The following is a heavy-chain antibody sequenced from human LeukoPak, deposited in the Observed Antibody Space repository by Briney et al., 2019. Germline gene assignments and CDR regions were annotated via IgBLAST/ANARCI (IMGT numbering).Heavy chain of an antibody. V-gene: IGHV1-69*05. J-gene: IGHJ4*02. D-gene: IGHD4-11*01. CDR2: IIPIFGTA. CDR1: GGTFSSYA. CDR3: AREGYSNSRGGG. Sequence: GASVKVSCKASGGTFSSYAISWVRQAPGQGLEWMGGIIPIFGTANYAQKFQGRVTITTDESTSTAYMELSSLRSEDTAVYYCAREGYSNSRGGGWGQGTLVTVSS.